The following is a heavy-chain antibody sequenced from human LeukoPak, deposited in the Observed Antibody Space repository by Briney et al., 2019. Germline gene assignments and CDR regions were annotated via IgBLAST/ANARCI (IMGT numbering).Heavy chain of an antibody. J-gene: IGHJ4*02. CDR2: INQDGSVQ. CDR1: GFPFSGYW. Sequence: PGGSLRLSCAAYGFPFSGYWMDWVRQAPGKGMEWVANINQDGSVQYYAASVKGRFTISKDNAKNSLYLQMNSLRAEDTAVYYCSRSLDYLGQGTLVTVSS. V-gene: IGHV3-7*01. CDR3: SRSLDY.